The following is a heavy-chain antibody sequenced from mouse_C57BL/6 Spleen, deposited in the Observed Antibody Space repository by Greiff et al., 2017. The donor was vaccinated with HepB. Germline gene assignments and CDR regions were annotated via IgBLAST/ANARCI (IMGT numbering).Heavy chain of an antibody. V-gene: IGHV1-78*01. J-gene: IGHJ4*01. CDR1: GYTFTDHT. D-gene: IGHD2-5*01. CDR2: IYPRDGST. CDR3: ARRGAYYSNFYAMDY. Sequence: QVQLKESDAELVKPGASVKISCKVSGYTFTDHTIHWMKQRPEQGLEWIGYIYPRDGSTKYNEKFKGKATLTADKSSSTAYMQLNSLTSEDSAVYFCARRGAYYSNFYAMDYWGQGTSVTVSS.